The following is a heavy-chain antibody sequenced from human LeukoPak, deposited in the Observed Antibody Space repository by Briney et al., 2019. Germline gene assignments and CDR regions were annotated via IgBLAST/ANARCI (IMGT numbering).Heavy chain of an antibody. CDR2: ISSSGSTI. CDR1: GFTFSSYE. V-gene: IGHV3-48*03. J-gene: IGHJ4*02. CDR3: ARGGRDYYNSVDY. Sequence: PGGSLRLSCAASGFTFSSYEMNWVRQAPGKGLEWVSYISSSGSTIYYADSVKGRFTISGDNAKNSLYLQMNSLRAEDTAIYYCARGGRDYYNSVDYWGQGTLVTVSS. D-gene: IGHD3-10*01.